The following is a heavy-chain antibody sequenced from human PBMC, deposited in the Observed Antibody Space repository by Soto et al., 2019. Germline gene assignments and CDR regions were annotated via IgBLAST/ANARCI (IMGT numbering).Heavy chain of an antibody. V-gene: IGHV1-3*01. CDR1: GYTFTSYA. J-gene: IGHJ6*02. CDR3: ASRGGFLEWLLPQHYYYYYGMDV. Sequence: ASVKVSCKASGYTFTSYAMHWVRQAPGQRLEWMGWINAGNGNTKYSQKFQGRVTITRDTSASTAYMELSSLRSEDTAVYYCASRGGFLEWLLPQHYYYYYGMDVWGQGTTVTVSS. D-gene: IGHD3-3*01. CDR2: INAGNGNT.